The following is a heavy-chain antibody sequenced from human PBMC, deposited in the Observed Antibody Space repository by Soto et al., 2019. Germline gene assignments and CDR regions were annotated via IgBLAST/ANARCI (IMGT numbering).Heavy chain of an antibody. V-gene: IGHV3-21*01. CDR2: ISSSSSYI. CDR3: ASPKFGATDY. D-gene: IGHD3-3*01. J-gene: IGHJ4*02. Sequence: EVQLVESGGGLVKPGGSLRLSCAASGFTFSSYSMNWVRQAPGKGLEWVSSISSSSSYIYYADSVKGRFTISRDNAKNSQYLQMNSLRAEDTAVYYWASPKFGATDYWGQGTLVTVAS. CDR1: GFTFSSYS.